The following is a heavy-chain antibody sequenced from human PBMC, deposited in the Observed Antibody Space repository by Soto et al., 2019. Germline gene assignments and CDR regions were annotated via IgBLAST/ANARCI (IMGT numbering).Heavy chain of an antibody. CDR1: GYTFTGYY. V-gene: IGHV1-2*04. CDR3: ARARGDYELDY. D-gene: IGHD4-17*01. Sequence: ASVKVPCKASGYTFTGYYMHWVRQAPGQGLEWMGWINPNSGGTNYAQKFQGWVTMTRDTSISTAYMELSRLRSDDTAVYYCARARGDYELDYWGQGTLVTVSS. CDR2: INPNSGGT. J-gene: IGHJ4*02.